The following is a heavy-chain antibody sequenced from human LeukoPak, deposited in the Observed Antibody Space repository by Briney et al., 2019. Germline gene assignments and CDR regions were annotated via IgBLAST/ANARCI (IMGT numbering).Heavy chain of an antibody. J-gene: IGHJ4*02. CDR3: ARGAEYYAIWRGYAGYSDY. CDR2: IYHRGST. D-gene: IGHD3-3*01. CDR1: GYSISNGYY. Sequence: PSETLSLTCTVSGYSISNGYYWGWIRQPPGQGLEWVGSIYHRGSTYYNPSLRSRVTISLDRSKKKFSLKLTSVTAADTAVYFCARGAEYYAIWRGYAGYSDYWGQGISVTVSS. V-gene: IGHV4-38-2*02.